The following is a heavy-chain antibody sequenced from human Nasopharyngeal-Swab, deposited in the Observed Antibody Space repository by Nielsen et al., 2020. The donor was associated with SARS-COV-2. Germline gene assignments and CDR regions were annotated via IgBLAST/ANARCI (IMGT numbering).Heavy chain of an antibody. V-gene: IGHV4-34*01. J-gene: IGHJ4*02. D-gene: IGHD1-26*01. CDR3: AHYSSGSLSSPRGRGYFDY. Sequence: SETLSLTCAVYGGSFSGYYWSWIRQPPGKGLEWIGEINHSGSTNYNPSLKSRVTISVDTSKNQFSLKLSSVTAADTAVYYCAHYSSGSLSSPRGRGYFDYWGQGTLVTV. CDR2: INHSGST. CDR1: GGSFSGYY.